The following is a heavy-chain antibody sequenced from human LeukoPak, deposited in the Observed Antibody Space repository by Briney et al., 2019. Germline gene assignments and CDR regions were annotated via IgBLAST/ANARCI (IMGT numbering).Heavy chain of an antibody. Sequence: SETLSLTRTVSGGSISSGGYYWSWIRQHPGKCLEWIGYIYYSGSTYYNPSLKSRVTISVDTSKNQFSLKLSSVTAADTAVYYCARFQGYDILTCSPDYWGQGTLVTVSS. CDR2: IYYSGST. CDR3: ARFQGYDILTCSPDY. J-gene: IGHJ4*02. D-gene: IGHD3-9*01. V-gene: IGHV4-31*03. CDR1: GGSISSGGYY.